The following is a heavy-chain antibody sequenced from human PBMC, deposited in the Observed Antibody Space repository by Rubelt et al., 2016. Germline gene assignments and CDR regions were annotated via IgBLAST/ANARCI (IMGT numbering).Heavy chain of an antibody. CDR2: IYHSGST. CDR1: GYSISSRYY. CDR3: ARQLYSGSYYIDY. Sequence: QVQLQESGPGLVKPSETLSLTCTVSGYSISSRYYWGWIRQPPGKGLEWIGSIYHSGSTYYNPSLRSRVTMSVDTSKNQFSLKLGPGTAADTALYYCARQLYSGSYYIDYWGQGTLVTVSS. J-gene: IGHJ4*02. V-gene: IGHV4-38-2*02. D-gene: IGHD1-26*01.